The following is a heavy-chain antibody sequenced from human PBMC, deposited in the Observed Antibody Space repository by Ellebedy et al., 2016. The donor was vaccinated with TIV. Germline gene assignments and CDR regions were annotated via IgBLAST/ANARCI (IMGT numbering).Heavy chain of an antibody. CDR3: ARHHSAGWFFYFDY. CDR1: GGSISSSSYY. Sequence: SETLSLTCTVSGGSISSSSYYWGWIRQPPGKGLEWIGSIHYSGRIYYNPSLESRITISVDPSKNQFSLRMTSVTAADTAVYYCARHHSAGWFFYFDYWGQGTLVPVSS. D-gene: IGHD6-19*01. V-gene: IGHV4-39*01. CDR2: IHYSGRI. J-gene: IGHJ4*02.